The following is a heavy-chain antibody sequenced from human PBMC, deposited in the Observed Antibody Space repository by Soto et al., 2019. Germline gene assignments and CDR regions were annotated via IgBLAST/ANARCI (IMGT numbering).Heavy chain of an antibody. V-gene: IGHV4-4*02. D-gene: IGHD2-15*01. CDR3: ARDSRYCTDSGCSIMRDAFDV. J-gene: IGHJ3*01. Sequence: QVLLQESGPGLVKPSGTLSLTCTVSHFSVTNNKYWSWVRQSPGKPLEWTAEMYHSGTTYYNPSLSSRVSMSMDKSKNQISLILTSVTAADTAVYYCARDSRYCTDSGCSIMRDAFDVWGQGTLVTVSS. CDR1: HFSVTNNKY. CDR2: MYHSGTT.